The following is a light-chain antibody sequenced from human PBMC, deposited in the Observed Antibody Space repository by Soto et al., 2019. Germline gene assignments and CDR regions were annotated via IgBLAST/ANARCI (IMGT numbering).Light chain of an antibody. J-gene: IGKJ1*01. Sequence: DIQMTQSPSSLSASVGDRDTITCRASQGISNYLAWYQQKPGKVPKLLIYAASTLQSGVPSRFSGSGSGTNFTLTISSLQPEDVATYYCQKYNSAPPFGQGTKVDIK. CDR2: AAS. CDR1: QGISNY. V-gene: IGKV1-27*01. CDR3: QKYNSAPP.